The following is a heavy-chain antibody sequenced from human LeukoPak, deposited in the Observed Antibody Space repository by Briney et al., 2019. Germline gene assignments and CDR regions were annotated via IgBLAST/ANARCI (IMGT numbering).Heavy chain of an antibody. J-gene: IGHJ4*02. Sequence: ASVKVSCKASGGTFSSYAISWVRQAPGQGREWMGGIIPIFGTANYAQKFQGRVTITADESTSTAYMELSSLRSEDTAVYYCARVMGRPHGYSYGYPGIAVDYWGQGTLVTVSS. V-gene: IGHV1-69*13. D-gene: IGHD5-18*01. CDR2: IIPIFGTA. CDR3: ARVMGRPHGYSYGYPGIAVDY. CDR1: GGTFSSYA.